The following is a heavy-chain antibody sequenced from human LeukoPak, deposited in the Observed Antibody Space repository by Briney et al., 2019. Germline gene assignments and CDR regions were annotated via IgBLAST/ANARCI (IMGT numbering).Heavy chain of an antibody. CDR1: GFNFDRYT. D-gene: IGHD3-10*02. J-gene: IGHJ4*02. Sequence: GGPLRLSCATSGFNFDRYTIHWVRQAPGKGLEWVSLAGWAGGTTFYSDSVRGRYTISRDSGRKSVYLQMNSLTTDDTAFYFCAKELDTMFFDYWGQGALVTVSS. CDR2: AGWAGGTT. V-gene: IGHV3-43*01. CDR3: AKELDTMFFDY.